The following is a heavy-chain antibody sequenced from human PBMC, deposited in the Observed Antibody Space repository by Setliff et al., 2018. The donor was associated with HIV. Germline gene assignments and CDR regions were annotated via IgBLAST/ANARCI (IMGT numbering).Heavy chain of an antibody. V-gene: IGHV1-18*01. D-gene: IGHD3-16*01. CDR3: ARDLGINPQGWFDP. Sequence: AASVKVSCKASGYTFSSYGVSWVRQAPGRGLEWMGWISAYNDNTNYAQKLQGRVTMTTDTSTSTAYMELRSLRSDDTAVYYCARDLGINPQGWFDPWGQGTLVTVSS. CDR2: ISAYNDNT. J-gene: IGHJ5*02. CDR1: GYTFSSYG.